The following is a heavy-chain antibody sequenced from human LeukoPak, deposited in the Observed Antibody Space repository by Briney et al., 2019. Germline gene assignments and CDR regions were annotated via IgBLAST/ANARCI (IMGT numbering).Heavy chain of an antibody. D-gene: IGHD1-26*01. V-gene: IGHV3-7*01. J-gene: IGHJ4*02. CDR2: IKQDGSEI. Sequence: GGSLRLSCAASGFSFSNYWMSWVRQAPGKGLEWVANIKQDGSEIYYVDSVRGRFTISRDNAKNSLYLQMNSLRAEDTAVYYCARPSLNTGSYFDYWGQGILVSVSS. CDR1: GFSFSNYW. CDR3: ARPSLNTGSYFDY.